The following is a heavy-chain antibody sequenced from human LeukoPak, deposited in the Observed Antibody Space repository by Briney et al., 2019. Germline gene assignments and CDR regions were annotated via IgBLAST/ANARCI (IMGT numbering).Heavy chain of an antibody. CDR2: INNSGGT. CDR1: GGSFSDYS. J-gene: IGHJ5*02. D-gene: IGHD3-10*01. Sequence: PSETLSLTCAVYGGSFSDYSWSWIRQPPGKGLEWIGEINNSGGTNNNPSLKTRVTISVDNSKNQFSLRLSSVTAADTAVYYCARELWFANAPGSWLDPWGQGTLVTVSS. V-gene: IGHV4-34*01. CDR3: ARELWFANAPGSWLDP.